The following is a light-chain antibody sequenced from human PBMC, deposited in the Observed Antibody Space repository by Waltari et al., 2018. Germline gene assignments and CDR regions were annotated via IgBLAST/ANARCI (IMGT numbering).Light chain of an antibody. CDR2: KDS. J-gene: IGLJ2*01. CDR3: QTSNSTTAI. CDR1: GLVNMY. V-gene: IGLV3-1*01. Sequence: SFELTQPPSLSVSPGETATIDCSGDGLVNMYVSWYQQESGQAPLLLISKDSSRPSGIPERFSGSNSGNRATLTVSGTQTVDEADYYCQTSNSTTAIFGGGTKLTVL.